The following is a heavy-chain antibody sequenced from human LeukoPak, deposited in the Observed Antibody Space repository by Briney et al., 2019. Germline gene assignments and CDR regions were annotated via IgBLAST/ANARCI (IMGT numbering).Heavy chain of an antibody. V-gene: IGHV4-59*08. CDR2: IYYSGST. D-gene: IGHD6-19*01. Sequence: SETLSHTCTVSGGSINTYYWSWIRQPPGKGLEWIGYIYYSGSTNYNPSLKSRVTISVDTSKKQFSLELSSVTAADTAVYYCARRMGTSGWLDYWGQGTLVTVSS. CDR1: GGSINTYY. J-gene: IGHJ4*02. CDR3: ARRMGTSGWLDY.